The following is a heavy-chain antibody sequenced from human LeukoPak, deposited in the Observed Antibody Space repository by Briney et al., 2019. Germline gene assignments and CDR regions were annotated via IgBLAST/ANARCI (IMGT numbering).Heavy chain of an antibody. CDR2: IYTSGST. D-gene: IGHD3-10*01. CDR1: GGSISSGNYY. Sequence: SETLSLTCTVSGGSISSGNYYWSWIRQPAGKGLEWIGRIYTSGSTNYNPSLKSRVTISVDRSKNQFSLKLSSVTAADTAVYYCARTPPPYGSGSDPDYWGQGTLVTVSS. V-gene: IGHV4-61*02. J-gene: IGHJ4*02. CDR3: ARTPPPYGSGSDPDY.